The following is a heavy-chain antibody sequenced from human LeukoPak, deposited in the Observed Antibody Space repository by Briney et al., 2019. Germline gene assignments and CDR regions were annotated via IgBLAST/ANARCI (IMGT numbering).Heavy chain of an antibody. D-gene: IGHD3-3*01. CDR2: ISSSSSYI. V-gene: IGHV3-21*01. CDR3: ARDQGKGIFGVVIPVLYGMDV. Sequence: GGSLRLSCAASGFTFSSYSMNWVRQAPGKGLEWVSSISSSSSYIYYADSVKGRFTISRDNAKNSLYLQMNSLRAEDTAVYYCARDQGKGIFGVVIPVLYGMDVWGQGTTVTVSS. J-gene: IGHJ6*02. CDR1: GFTFSSYS.